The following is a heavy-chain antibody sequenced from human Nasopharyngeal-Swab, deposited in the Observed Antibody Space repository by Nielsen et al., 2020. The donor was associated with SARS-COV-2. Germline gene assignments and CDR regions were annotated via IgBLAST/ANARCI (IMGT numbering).Heavy chain of an antibody. CDR2: INHSGST. V-gene: IGHV4-34*01. J-gene: IGHJ6*02. CDR1: GGSFSGYY. Sequence: SETLSLTCAVYGGSFSGYYWSWIRQLPGKGLEWIGEINHSGSTNYNPSLKSRVTISVDTSKNQFSLKLSSVTAADTAVYYCARTDIVVVPAATTPRKDGMDVWGQGTTVTVSS. CDR3: ARTDIVVVPAATTPRKDGMDV. D-gene: IGHD2-2*01.